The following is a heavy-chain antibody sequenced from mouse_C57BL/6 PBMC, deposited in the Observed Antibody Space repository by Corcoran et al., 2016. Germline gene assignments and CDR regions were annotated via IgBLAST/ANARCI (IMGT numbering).Heavy chain of an antibody. CDR1: GYTFTDYY. CDR2: IFPGSGST. J-gene: IGHJ2*01. Sequence: QVQLKQSGAELVRPGASVKLSCKASGYTFTDYYINWVKQRPGQGLEWIGWIFPGSGSTYYNEKFKGKATLTVDKSSSTAYMLLSSLTSEDSAVYFCARRNYYRKYFDYWGQGTTLTVSS. D-gene: IGHD2-12*01. V-gene: IGHV1-75*01. CDR3: ARRNYYRKYFDY.